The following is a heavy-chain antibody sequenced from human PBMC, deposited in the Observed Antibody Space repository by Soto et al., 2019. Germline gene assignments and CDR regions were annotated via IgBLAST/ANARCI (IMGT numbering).Heavy chain of an antibody. CDR1: GFTFSSYA. J-gene: IGHJ5*02. Sequence: GSLRLSCAASGFTFSSYAMSWVRQAPGKGLEWIGEINHSGSTNYNPSLKSRVTISVDTSKNQFSLKLSSVTAADTAVYYCARGGTGNWFDPWGQGTLVTVSS. V-gene: IGHV4-34*08. CDR3: ARGGTGNWFDP. D-gene: IGHD3-16*01. CDR2: INHSGST.